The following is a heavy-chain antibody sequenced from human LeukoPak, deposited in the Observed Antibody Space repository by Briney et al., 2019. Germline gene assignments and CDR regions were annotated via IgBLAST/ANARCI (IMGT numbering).Heavy chain of an antibody. CDR3: AKQSYARSLGE. Sequence: GGSLRLSCATSGFPFSDFSMTWVRQAPGKGLEWISTTNSGGTSTYYAESVKGRFTISRDNFKNALYLQMSSLRVEDTAIYYCAKQSYARSLGEGGPGTLVTVSS. J-gene: IGHJ4*02. D-gene: IGHD3-10*02. CDR1: GFPFSDFS. V-gene: IGHV3-23*01. CDR2: TNSGGTST.